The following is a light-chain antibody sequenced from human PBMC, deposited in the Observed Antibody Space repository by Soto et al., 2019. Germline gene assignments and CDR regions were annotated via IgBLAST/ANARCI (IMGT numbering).Light chain of an antibody. Sequence: EIMMTQSPANVSVFPGERATLSCRASQSIDSDLAWYQQKPGHVPRLLIYGASTRATGVPARFSGSGSGTEFTLTISSLPSDDFAVYYCQQYSHWRTFGPGTKVEIK. J-gene: IGKJ1*01. V-gene: IGKV3-15*01. CDR3: QQYSHWRT. CDR1: QSIDSD. CDR2: GAS.